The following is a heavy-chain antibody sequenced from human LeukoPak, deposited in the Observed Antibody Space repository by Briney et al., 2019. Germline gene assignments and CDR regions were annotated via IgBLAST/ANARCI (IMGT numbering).Heavy chain of an antibody. CDR3: AREYCGSTTCYKTIDY. CDR2: ITSNGGSA. Sequence: PGGSLRLSCAASGFTFSIYSMHWVRQAPGKGLEYVSAITSNGGSAYYANSVKRRFIISRGNSKNTLYLQMASLRAEDMAVYYCAREYCGSTTCYKTIDYWGQGTLVTVSS. D-gene: IGHD2-2*02. V-gene: IGHV3-64*01. J-gene: IGHJ4*02. CDR1: GFTFSIYS.